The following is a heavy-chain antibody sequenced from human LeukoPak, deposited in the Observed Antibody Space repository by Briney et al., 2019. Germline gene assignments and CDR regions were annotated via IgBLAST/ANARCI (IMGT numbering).Heavy chain of an antibody. CDR3: ARDVLWFGDPLYFDL. CDR1: GGSISSTSYY. D-gene: IGHD3-10*01. Sequence: TSETLSHTCTVSGGSISSTSYYWGWVRQPPGKGLEWIGSIYYSGTTYYNPSLKSRVTISVDTSKHQFSLKLSSVTAADTAVYYCARDVLWFGDPLYFDLWGRGTLVTVSS. V-gene: IGHV4-39*02. CDR2: IYYSGTT. J-gene: IGHJ2*01.